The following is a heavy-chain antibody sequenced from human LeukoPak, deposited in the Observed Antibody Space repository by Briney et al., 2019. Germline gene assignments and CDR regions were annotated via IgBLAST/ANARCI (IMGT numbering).Heavy chain of an antibody. D-gene: IGHD6-13*01. CDR1: GYSISSGYY. Sequence: PSETLSLTCTVSGYSISSGYYWGWIRQPPGKGLEWIGSMYHSGSTYYNPSLKSRVTISVDTSKNQFSLKLNSVTAADTAVYYCARGLISSSWRNNWFDPWGQGTLVTVSS. J-gene: IGHJ5*02. CDR3: ARGLISSSWRNNWFDP. CDR2: MYHSGST. V-gene: IGHV4-38-2*02.